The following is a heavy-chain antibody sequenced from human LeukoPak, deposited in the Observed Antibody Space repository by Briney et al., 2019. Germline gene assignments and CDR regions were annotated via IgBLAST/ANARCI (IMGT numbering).Heavy chain of an antibody. CDR2: IIPIFGTA. D-gene: IGHD1-7*01. J-gene: IGHJ4*02. Sequence: ASVKVSCKASGGTFSSCAISWVRQAPGQGLEWMGGIIPIFGTANYAQKFQGRVTITTDESTSTAYMELSSLRSEDTAVYYCARDLNGTILEYWGQGTLVTVSS. V-gene: IGHV1-69*05. CDR3: ARDLNGTILEY. CDR1: GGTFSSCA.